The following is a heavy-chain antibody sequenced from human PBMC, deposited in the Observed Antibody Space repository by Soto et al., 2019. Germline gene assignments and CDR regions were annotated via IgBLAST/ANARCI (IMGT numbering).Heavy chain of an antibody. V-gene: IGHV3-23*01. D-gene: IGHD1-7*01. CDR1: GFTFSSYA. CDR2: ISCSGGST. Sequence: EVQLLESGGGLVQPGGSLRLSCAASGFTFSSYAMSWVRQAPGKGLEWVSAISCSGGSTYYADSVKGRFTISRDNSKNTLYLQMTSLRAEDTAVYYCAKDPYNWNYEFAFDIWGQGTMVTVSS. J-gene: IGHJ3*02. CDR3: AKDPYNWNYEFAFDI.